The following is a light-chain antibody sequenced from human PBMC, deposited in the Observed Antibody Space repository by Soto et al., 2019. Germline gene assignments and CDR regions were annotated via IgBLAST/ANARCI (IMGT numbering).Light chain of an antibody. V-gene: IGKV1-33*01. CDR2: DAS. CDR1: QAISNY. CDR3: QQHDNLPQP. J-gene: IGKJ4*01. Sequence: DIQLTQSQYSLSASLGDRVTITCQSSQAISNYLNWYQQKPGKASKLLIYDASNLETRVPSRFTGSGSGTDFTCTVRSLQHEAMEPYYCQQHDNLPQPFCGGNQVPIK.